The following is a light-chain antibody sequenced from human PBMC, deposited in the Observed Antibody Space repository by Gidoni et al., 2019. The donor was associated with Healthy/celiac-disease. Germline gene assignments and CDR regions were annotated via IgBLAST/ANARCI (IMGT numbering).Light chain of an antibody. CDR1: SSNIGAGYD. V-gene: IGLV1-40*01. J-gene: IGLJ2*01. CDR2: GNS. CDR3: QSYDSSLSGVV. Sequence: QSVLTQPPSVPGAPGQRVTISCTGSSSNIGAGYDVHWYQQLPATAPKLLIYGNSNRPSGVPDRFSGSKSGTSASLAITGLQAEDEADYYCQSYDSSLSGVVFGGGTKLTVL.